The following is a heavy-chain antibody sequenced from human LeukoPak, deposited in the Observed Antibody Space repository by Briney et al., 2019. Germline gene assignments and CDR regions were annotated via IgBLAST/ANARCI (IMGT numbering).Heavy chain of an antibody. V-gene: IGHV5-51*01. J-gene: IGHJ3*01. CDR3: GMSGDRVPLQDDVFDV. D-gene: IGHD1-26*01. CDR2: IYPGDSGP. CDR1: GYSFTSYS. Sequence: GESQKISCQVSGYSFTSYSIAWVRQMPGKGLEWLGVIYPGDSGPTYSPSFQGQVTISVDKSINTAYLQWSSLQASDTAMYYCGMSGDRVPLQDDVFDVWGQGTMVTVST.